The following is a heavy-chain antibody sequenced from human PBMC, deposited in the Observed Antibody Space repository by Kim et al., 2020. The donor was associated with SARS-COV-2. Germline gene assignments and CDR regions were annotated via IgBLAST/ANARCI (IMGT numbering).Heavy chain of an antibody. CDR2: ISWNSGSI. V-gene: IGHV3-9*01. CDR1: GFTFDDYA. D-gene: IGHD2-21*02. Sequence: GGSLRLSCAASGFTFDDYAMHWVRQAPGKGLEWVSGISWNSGSIGYADSVKGRFTISRDNAKNSLYLQMNSLRAEDTALYYCAKVGYGGNSVYYFDYWG. J-gene: IGHJ4*01. CDR3: AKVGYGGNSVYYFDY.